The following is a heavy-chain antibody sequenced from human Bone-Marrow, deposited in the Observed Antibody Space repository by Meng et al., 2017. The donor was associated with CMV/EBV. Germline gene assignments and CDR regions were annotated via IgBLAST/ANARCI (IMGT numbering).Heavy chain of an antibody. J-gene: IGHJ5*02. V-gene: IGHV4-30-4*02. CDR2: IFHSGST. CDR1: GGSISSGDYY. D-gene: IGHD2-15*01. Sequence: SETLSLTCTVSGGSISSGDYYWTWIRQPPGKGLEWIGYIFHSGSTYYNPSLKSRVTMSVDTSKNQFSLKLSSVIAADTAGYYCVRESVLYLGNWFDPWGQGTLVTVSS. CDR3: VRESVLYLGNWFDP.